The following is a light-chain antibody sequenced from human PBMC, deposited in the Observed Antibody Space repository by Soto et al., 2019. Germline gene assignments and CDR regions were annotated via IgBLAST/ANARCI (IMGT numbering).Light chain of an antibody. CDR2: AVS. Sequence: QSALTQPASVSGSPEQSITISCTGTSGDIGGYNYVSWYQQHPDKGPKLMIYAVSNRPSGVSNRFSGSKSGNTASLTISGLQAEDEADYYCSSYTSSTTLYVFGTGTKLTVL. J-gene: IGLJ1*01. V-gene: IGLV2-14*01. CDR1: SGDIGGYNY. CDR3: SSYTSSTTLYV.